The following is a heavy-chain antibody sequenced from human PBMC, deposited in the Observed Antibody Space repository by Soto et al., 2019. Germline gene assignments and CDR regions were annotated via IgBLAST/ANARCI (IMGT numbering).Heavy chain of an antibody. Sequence: GRSMRLCCAASGFTFSSYGMHRVRQATGKGLEWVAVISYDGSNKYYADSVKGRLTISRDNSKNTRYLQMNRLKTEDTAVYYCVRATSFTDSSGYTRCLDFWGQGTLVTVSS. CDR1: GFTFSSYG. J-gene: IGHJ4*02. CDR3: VRATSFTDSSGYTRCLDF. V-gene: IGHV3-30*03. CDR2: ISYDGSNK. D-gene: IGHD3-22*01.